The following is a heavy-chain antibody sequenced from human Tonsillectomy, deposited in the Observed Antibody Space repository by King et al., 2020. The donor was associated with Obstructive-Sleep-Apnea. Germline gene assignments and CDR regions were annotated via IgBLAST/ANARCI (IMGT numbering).Heavy chain of an antibody. D-gene: IGHD3-22*01. V-gene: IGHV4-28*01. J-gene: IGHJ4*02. CDR3: ASTPGYYDSSGYYPSGPDY. CDR1: GYFISSSDW. CDR2: IHYRGNT. Sequence: QVQLQESGPGLVKPSDTLSLICAVSGYFISSSDWWGWIRQPPGKGLEWIGYIHYRGNTYYNPSLESRVTMSLDTSKNQFSLKLNSVTAVDTAVYYCASTPGYYDSSGYYPSGPDYWGQGTLVTVSS.